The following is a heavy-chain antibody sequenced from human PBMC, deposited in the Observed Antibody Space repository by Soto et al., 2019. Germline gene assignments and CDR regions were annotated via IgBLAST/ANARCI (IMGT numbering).Heavy chain of an antibody. J-gene: IGHJ4*02. CDR2: LDPEDGET. CDR1: GYTLTELS. D-gene: IGHD3-9*01. V-gene: IGHV1-24*01. Sequence: WAPVKVSSKVSGYTLTELSMHSVRQAPGKGLEWMGGLDPEDGETIYAQKFQGRVTMTEDTSTDTAYMELSSLRSEDTAVYYCATVRDILTGPFDYWGQGTLVTVSS. CDR3: ATVRDILTGPFDY.